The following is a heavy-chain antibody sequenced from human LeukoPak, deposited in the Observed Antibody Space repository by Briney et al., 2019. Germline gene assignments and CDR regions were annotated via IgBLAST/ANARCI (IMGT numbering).Heavy chain of an antibody. CDR3: ARDLLYCSGGSCHNWFDP. CDR2: IRGSGGDT. V-gene: IGHV3-23*01. Sequence: GGSLRLFCAASGFTFSNYAMSWVRQAPGKGLVWVSVIRGSGGDTYYADPVKGRFTISRDTAKNSLYLQMNSLRAEDTAVYYCARDLLYCSGGSCHNWFDPWGQGTLVTVSS. D-gene: IGHD2-15*01. J-gene: IGHJ5*02. CDR1: GFTFSNYA.